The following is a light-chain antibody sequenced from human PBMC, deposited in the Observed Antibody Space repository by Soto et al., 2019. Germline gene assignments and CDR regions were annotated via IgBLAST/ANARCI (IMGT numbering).Light chain of an antibody. J-gene: IGKJ1*01. CDR2: GAS. CDR1: QSVSSSY. V-gene: IGKV3-20*01. CDR3: QQYGSSRT. Sequence: EIVLTQSPGTLSLSPGERATLSCRASQSVSSSYLAWYQQKPGQAPRLLIYGASIRATGITDRFSGSGSGTDFTLTISRLEPEDFAVYYCQQYGSSRTFGQGTKVEI.